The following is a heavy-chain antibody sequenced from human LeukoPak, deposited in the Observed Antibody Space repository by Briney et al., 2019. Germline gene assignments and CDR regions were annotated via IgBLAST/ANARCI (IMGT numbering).Heavy chain of an antibody. Sequence: ASVKVPCKDSGYTFTGHGISLVRQAPGPGLDWTAWISAYNGNTNYAQKLQGRVTTTTDTSTSTAYMELRSLRSDDTAVYYCARVPLGATSPYYFDYWGQGTLVTVSS. CDR2: ISAYNGNT. CDR1: GYTFTGHG. J-gene: IGHJ4*02. CDR3: ARVPLGATSPYYFDY. V-gene: IGHV1-18*01. D-gene: IGHD1-26*01.